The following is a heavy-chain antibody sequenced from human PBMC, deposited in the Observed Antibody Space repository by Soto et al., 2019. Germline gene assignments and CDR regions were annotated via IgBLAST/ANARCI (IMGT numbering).Heavy chain of an antibody. J-gene: IGHJ6*02. CDR3: ARGYCSSTSCNYYYYGMDV. D-gene: IGHD2-2*01. CDR1: GFTFSSYW. CDR2: INSDGSST. Sequence: GGSPRLSCAASGFTFSSYWMHWVRQAPGKGLVWVSRINSDGSSTSYADSVKGRFTISRDNAKNTLYLQMNSLRAEDTAVYYCARGYCSSTSCNYYYYGMDVWGQGTTVTVS. V-gene: IGHV3-74*01.